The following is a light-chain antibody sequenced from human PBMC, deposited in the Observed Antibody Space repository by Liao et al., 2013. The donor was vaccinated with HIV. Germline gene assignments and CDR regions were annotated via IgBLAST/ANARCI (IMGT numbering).Light chain of an antibody. V-gene: IGLV3-21*01. J-gene: IGLJ2*01. Sequence: SYELTQPPSVSVAPGKTARITCGGNNIGSKSVHWYQQKPGQAPVLIIYYDSDRPSGIPERFSGSNSGNTATLTISGTQAMDEADYYCQVWDSGSNHMVFGGGTKLTVL. CDR2: YDS. CDR1: NIGSKS. CDR3: QVWDSGSNHMV.